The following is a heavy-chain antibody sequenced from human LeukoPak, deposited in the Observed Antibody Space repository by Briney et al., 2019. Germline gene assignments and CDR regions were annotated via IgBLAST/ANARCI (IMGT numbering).Heavy chain of an antibody. V-gene: IGHV1-2*02. CDR1: GYTFTGYY. Sequence: ASVKVSCKASGYTFTGYYMHWVRQAPGQGLEWMGWINPNSGGTNYAQKFQGRVTMTSDTSISTAYMELSRLRSDDTAVYYCARDRFGELSYYMDVWGKGTTVTVSS. CDR2: INPNSGGT. J-gene: IGHJ6*03. D-gene: IGHD3-10*01. CDR3: ARDRFGELSYYMDV.